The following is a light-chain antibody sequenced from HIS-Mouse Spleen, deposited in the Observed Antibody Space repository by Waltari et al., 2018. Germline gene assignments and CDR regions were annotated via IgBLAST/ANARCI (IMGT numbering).Light chain of an antibody. CDR3: SSYTSSSTYV. V-gene: IGLV2-14*01. CDR1: SSDVGGYHY. Sequence: QSALTQPASVSGSPGQSIPISCTGTSSDVGGYHYVSLYQQHPRKAPKLMIYEVSNRPSGVSNRFSGSKSGNTASLTISGLQAEDEADYYCSSYTSSSTYVFGTGTKVTVL. J-gene: IGLJ1*01. CDR2: EVS.